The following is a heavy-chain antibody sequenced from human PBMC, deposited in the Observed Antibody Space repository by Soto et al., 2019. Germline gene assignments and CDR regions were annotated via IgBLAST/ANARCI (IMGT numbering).Heavy chain of an antibody. J-gene: IGHJ4*02. V-gene: IGHV3-7*05. CDR2: IKADGSEK. Sequence: EVQLVESGGGLVQPGLSLRLSCAASGFIFSNFWMSWVRQAPGKGLEWVANIKADGSEKYHVDSVKGRFTISRDNVKNLMYLQMDSLRAEDTAVYKCVRGGSHSFDYCGQGTLVTVSS. CDR3: VRGGSHSFDY. D-gene: IGHD1-26*01. CDR1: GFIFSNFW.